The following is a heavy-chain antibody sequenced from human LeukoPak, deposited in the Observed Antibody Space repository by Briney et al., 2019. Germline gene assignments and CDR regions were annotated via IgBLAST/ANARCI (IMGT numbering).Heavy chain of an antibody. CDR1: GGSISSGSYY. D-gene: IGHD4-17*01. CDR3: ARVARGDYVDAFDI. Sequence: SETLSLTCTVSGGSISSGSYYWSWIRQPAGKGLEWIGRIYTSGSTNYYPSLKSRVTISADTSKNQFSLKLSSVTAADTAVYYCARVARGDYVDAFDIWGQGTMVTVSS. J-gene: IGHJ3*02. CDR2: IYTSGST. V-gene: IGHV4-61*02.